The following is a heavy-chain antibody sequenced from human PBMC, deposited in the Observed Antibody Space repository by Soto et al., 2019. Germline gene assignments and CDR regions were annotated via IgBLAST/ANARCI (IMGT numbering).Heavy chain of an antibody. V-gene: IGHV1-69*13. D-gene: IGHD6-13*01. CDR1: AGTFSSDA. CDR3: ARGDKIAAIDY. J-gene: IGHJ4*02. Sequence: EASGKVCGDASAGTFSSDAISWVRQAPGQGLGWMGGIIPIFGTANYAQKFQGRVTITADESTSTAYMELSSLRSEDTAVYYCARGDKIAAIDYWGQGTQVTVSP. CDR2: IIPIFGTA.